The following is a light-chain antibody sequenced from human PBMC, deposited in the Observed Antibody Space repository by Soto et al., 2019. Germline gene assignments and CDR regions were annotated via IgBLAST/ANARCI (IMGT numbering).Light chain of an antibody. CDR2: DDN. V-gene: IGLV3-21*02. CDR3: QGWDSSSDHLV. CDR1: NIGSKT. J-gene: IGLJ1*01. Sequence: SYELTQPPSVSVAPGQTARITCGGNNIGSKTVHWYQQKPGQAPVLVVYDDNDRPSGIPERFSGSNSGNTATLSISRVEAGDEADYYCQGWDSSSDHLVSGPGPTLTVL.